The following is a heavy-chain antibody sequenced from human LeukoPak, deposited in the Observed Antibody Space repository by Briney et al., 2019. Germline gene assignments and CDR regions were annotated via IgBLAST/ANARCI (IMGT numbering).Heavy chain of an antibody. CDR1: GYSINSGYC. CDR2: IYHSGST. Sequence: SETLSLTCAVSGYSINSGYCWGWIRQPPGKGLEWIGSIYHSGSTYYNPSLKSRVTISVDTSKNQFSLKLSSVTAADTAVYYRARVATTTNPPQRPFDYWGQGTLVTVSS. J-gene: IGHJ4*02. V-gene: IGHV4-38-2*01. CDR3: ARVATTTNPPQRPFDY. D-gene: IGHD5-12*01.